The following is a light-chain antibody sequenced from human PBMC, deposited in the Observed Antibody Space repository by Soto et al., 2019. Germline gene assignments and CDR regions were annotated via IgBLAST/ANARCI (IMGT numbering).Light chain of an antibody. V-gene: IGLV2-14*03. CDR3: ASYASSNTLL. CDR1: SSDIGGYNY. Sequence: QSVLTQPASVSGSPGQSINISCTGTSSDIGGYNYVSWYQQHPGKAPKLMIYDVSDRPSGVSNRFSGSKSGNTASLTISGLQAEDEADYYCASYASSNTLLFGGGTKVTVL. CDR2: DVS. J-gene: IGLJ2*01.